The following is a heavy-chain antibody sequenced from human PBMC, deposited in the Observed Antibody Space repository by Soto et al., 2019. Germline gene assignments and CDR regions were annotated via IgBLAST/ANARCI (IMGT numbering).Heavy chain of an antibody. CDR1: GGSVSSGSYY. CDR3: ARVYRYYDSSGYYPNWFDP. V-gene: IGHV4-61*01. CDR2: IYYSGST. D-gene: IGHD3-22*01. J-gene: IGHJ5*02. Sequence: SETLSLTCTVSGGSVSSGSYYWSWIRQPPGKGLEWIGYIYYSGSTNYNPSLKSRVTISVDTSKNQFSLKLSSVTAADTAVYYCARVYRYYDSSGYYPNWFDPWGQGTLVTVPQ.